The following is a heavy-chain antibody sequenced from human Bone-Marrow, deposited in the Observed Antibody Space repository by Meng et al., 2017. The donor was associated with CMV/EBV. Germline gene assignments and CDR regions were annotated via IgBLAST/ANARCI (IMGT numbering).Heavy chain of an antibody. CDR1: GFTFDDYG. D-gene: IGHD5-24*01. J-gene: IGHJ4*02. CDR3: AREGDGSFFDY. V-gene: IGHV3-20*04. Sequence: GESLKISCAASGFTFDDYGMSWVRQAPGKGLEWVSGINWNGGSTGYADSVKGRFTISRDNAKNSLYLQMNSLRAEDTALYYCAREGDGSFFDYWGQGTLVTVSS. CDR2: INWNGGST.